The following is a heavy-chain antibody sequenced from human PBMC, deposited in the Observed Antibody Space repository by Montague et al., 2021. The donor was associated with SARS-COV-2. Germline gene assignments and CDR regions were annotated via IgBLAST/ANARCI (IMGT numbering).Heavy chain of an antibody. V-gene: IGHV2-5*02. CDR3: VNRHPPEAGGSHYYFDY. D-gene: IGHD1-26*01. J-gene: IGHJ4*02. Sequence: PALVKPTQTLTLTCAVSGFSLTTSGVAVGWIRQPPGKALEWLALIFWDDDKRYSPSLRSRLTISKDTPKNQVVLTVTSMDPVDTATYYCVNRHPPEAGGSHYYFDYWGQGTLVTVSS. CDR2: IFWDDDK. CDR1: GFSLTTSGVA.